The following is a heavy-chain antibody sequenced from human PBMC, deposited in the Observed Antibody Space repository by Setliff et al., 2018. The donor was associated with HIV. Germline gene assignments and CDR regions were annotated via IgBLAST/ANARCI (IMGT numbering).Heavy chain of an antibody. CDR1: GGSISSSTHY. CDR2: IFYTGST. V-gene: IGHV4-39*01. J-gene: IGHJ5*02. CDR3: ARRGRDGVFIMFATGFDP. Sequence: PSETLSLTCSVSGGSISSSTHYWGWIRQPPGKGLEWIGDIFYTGSTYYNPSLKSRVAISVDTSENQFSLKLNSVTAADTAVYYCARRGRDGVFIMFATGFDPWGQGALVTVSS. D-gene: IGHD2-8*01.